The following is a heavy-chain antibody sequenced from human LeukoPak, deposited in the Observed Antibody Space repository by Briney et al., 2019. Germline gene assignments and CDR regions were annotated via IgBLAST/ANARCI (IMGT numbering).Heavy chain of an antibody. CDR3: ARDSFNSNTYYYYGMDV. J-gene: IGHJ6*02. D-gene: IGHD2-15*01. Sequence: GRSLRLSCAASGFNFSNYGMHWVRQAPGKGLEWVSSISSSSSYIYYADSVKGRFTISRDNAKNSLYLQMNSLRAEDTAVYYCARDSFNSNTYYYYGMDVWGQGTTVTVSS. V-gene: IGHV3-21*01. CDR1: GFNFSNYG. CDR2: ISSSSSYI.